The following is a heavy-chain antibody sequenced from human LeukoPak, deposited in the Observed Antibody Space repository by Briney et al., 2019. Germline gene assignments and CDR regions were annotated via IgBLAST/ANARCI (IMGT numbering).Heavy chain of an antibody. J-gene: IGHJ4*02. Sequence: PSETLSLTCTVSGGSISSSSYYWGWIRQPPGKGLKWIGSIYYSGSTYYNPSLKSRVTISVDTSKNQFSLKLSSVTAADTAVYYCATIGYYYDSSGYQNYYFDYWGQGTLVTVSS. CDR2: IYYSGST. CDR3: ATIGYYYDSSGYQNYYFDY. CDR1: GGSISSSSYY. D-gene: IGHD3-22*01. V-gene: IGHV4-39*01.